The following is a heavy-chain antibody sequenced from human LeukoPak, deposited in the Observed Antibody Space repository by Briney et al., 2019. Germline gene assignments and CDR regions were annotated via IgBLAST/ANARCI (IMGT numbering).Heavy chain of an antibody. CDR3: GRYPGWPVDY. Sequence: PGGSLRLSCAASGFTFNSYAMYWVRQAPGKGLEWISGTFGSGGSPHYADSVKGRFTISRDNSQEIVYLQLDSLRVEDTALYSSGRYPGWPVDYWGQGALVTVSS. CDR1: GFTFNSYA. D-gene: IGHD3-22*01. J-gene: IGHJ4*02. CDR2: TFGSGGSP. V-gene: IGHV3-23*01.